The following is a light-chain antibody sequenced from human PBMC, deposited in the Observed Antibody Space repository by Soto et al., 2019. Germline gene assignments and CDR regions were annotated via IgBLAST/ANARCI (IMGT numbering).Light chain of an antibody. CDR1: QSVGRN. V-gene: IGKV3-15*01. CDR2: DAS. Sequence: EIVMTQSPVTLSVSPGERATLSCRASQSVGRNLAWYQQKPGQAPRLLIYDASNRATGIPARFSGSGSGTKFTLIISSLQSEDFAVYYCQQFNKWPPVFGPGTKVDIK. J-gene: IGKJ3*01. CDR3: QQFNKWPPV.